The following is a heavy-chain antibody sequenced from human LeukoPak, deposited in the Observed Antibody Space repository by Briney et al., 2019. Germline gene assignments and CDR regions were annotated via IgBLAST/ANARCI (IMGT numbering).Heavy chain of an antibody. J-gene: IGHJ6*02. V-gene: IGHV1-69*04. Sequence: SVEVSCKASGGTFSSYAISWVRQAPGQGLEWMGRIIPILGIANYAQKFQGRVTITADKSTSTAYMELSSLRSEDTAVYYCARDGHYGMDVWGQGTTVTVSS. CDR3: ARDGHYGMDV. CDR1: GGTFSSYA. CDR2: IIPILGIA.